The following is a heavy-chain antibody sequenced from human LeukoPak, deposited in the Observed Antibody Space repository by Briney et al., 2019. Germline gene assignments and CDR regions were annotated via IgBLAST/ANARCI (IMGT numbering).Heavy chain of an antibody. J-gene: IGHJ4*02. V-gene: IGHV1-2*02. Sequence: ASVKDSCKASGCTFTGYYMHWVRQAPGQGLEWMGWINPNSGGTNYAQKFQGRVTMTRDTSISTAYMELSRLRSDDTAVYYCVTDSVPYYDILTGTFDYWGQRTLDTVSS. CDR2: INPNSGGT. CDR3: VTDSVPYYDILTGTFDY. CDR1: GCTFTGYY. D-gene: IGHD3-9*01.